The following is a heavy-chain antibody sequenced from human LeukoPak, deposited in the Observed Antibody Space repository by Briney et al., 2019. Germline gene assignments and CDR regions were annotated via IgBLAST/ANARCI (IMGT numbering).Heavy chain of an antibody. CDR2: ISGYNGNT. D-gene: IGHD3-16*01. V-gene: IGHV1-18*04. Sequence: GASVKVSCKASGYTFTNYYMHWVRQAPGQGLEWMGWISGYNGNTNYAQKFQGRVTMTTDTSTSTAYMELRSLRFDDTAVYYCARDPGRYADRVFDYWGQGTLVTVST. CDR1: GYTFTNYY. J-gene: IGHJ4*02. CDR3: ARDPGRYADRVFDY.